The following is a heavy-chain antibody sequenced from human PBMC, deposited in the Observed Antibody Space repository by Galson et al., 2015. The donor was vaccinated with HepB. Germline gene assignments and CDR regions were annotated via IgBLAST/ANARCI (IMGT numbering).Heavy chain of an antibody. J-gene: IGHJ4*02. CDR1: GFTFSSYT. D-gene: IGHD3-10*01. V-gene: IGHV3-21*01. CDR3: ARVGDAYYFGSGSYELDY. Sequence: SLRLSCAASGFTFSSYTMNWVRQAPGKGLEWVSSIGRNSIYIYNTDSVKGRFTIYRDNAKNSLYLQINSLRAEDTAVYYCARVGDAYYFGSGSYELDYWGQGTLVTVSS. CDR2: IGRNSIYI.